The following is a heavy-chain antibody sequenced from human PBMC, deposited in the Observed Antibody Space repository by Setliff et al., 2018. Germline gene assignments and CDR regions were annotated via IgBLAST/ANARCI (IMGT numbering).Heavy chain of an antibody. Sequence: ASVKVSCKASGYTFTSYAMNWVRQAPGQGLEWMGWINPNSGGTNYAQKFQGWVTMTRDTSISTAYMELSRLRSDDTAVYYCARERMYYNFWSGYSDYWGQGTLVTVSS. CDR1: GYTFTSYA. CDR3: ARERMYYNFWSGYSDY. V-gene: IGHV1-2*04. J-gene: IGHJ4*02. D-gene: IGHD3-3*01. CDR2: INPNSGGT.